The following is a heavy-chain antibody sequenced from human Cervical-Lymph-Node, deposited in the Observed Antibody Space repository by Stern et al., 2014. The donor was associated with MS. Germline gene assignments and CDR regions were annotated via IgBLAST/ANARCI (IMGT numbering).Heavy chain of an antibody. CDR2: IYYSGST. V-gene: IGHV4-39*01. CDR3: ARHASRDTIFGVVYFDY. Sequence: QVQLQESGPGLVKPSETLSLTCTVSGGSISSSSYYWGWIRQPPGKGLEWIGSIYYSGSTYYNPYLKSRFTISVDSSKTQFPLKLSSVTAADTAVYYCARHASRDTIFGVVYFDYWGQGTLVTVSS. J-gene: IGHJ4*02. D-gene: IGHD3-3*01. CDR1: GGSISSSSYY.